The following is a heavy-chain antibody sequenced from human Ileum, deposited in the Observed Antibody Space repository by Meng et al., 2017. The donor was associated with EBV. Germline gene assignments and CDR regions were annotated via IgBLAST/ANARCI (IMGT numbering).Heavy chain of an antibody. CDR3: AKGNTVITPLDF. V-gene: IGHV3-23*01. Sequence: VDLLESGGGLEKPGGSLRLSCAASGFAFSSYAMTWVRQAPGKGLEWVSVISGSGGVTYYADSVKGRFTISRDNSKNTLYLQMNSLRAEDTAVYYCAKGNTVITPLDFWGQGSLVTVSS. D-gene: IGHD4-23*01. CDR2: ISGSGGVT. CDR1: GFAFSSYA. J-gene: IGHJ4*02.